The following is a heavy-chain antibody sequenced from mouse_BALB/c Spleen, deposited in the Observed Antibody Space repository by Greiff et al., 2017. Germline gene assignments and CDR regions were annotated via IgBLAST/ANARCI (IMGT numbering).Heavy chain of an antibody. CDR1: GFTFSSYA. J-gene: IGHJ3*01. CDR2: ISSGGST. D-gene: IGHD2-2*01. Sequence: DVKLVESGGGLVKPGGSLKLSCAASGFTFSSYAMSWVRQTPEKRLEWVASISSGGSTYYPDSVKGRFTISRDNARNILYLQMSSLRSEDTAMYYCARGRGYYGYDGFAYWGQGTLVTVSA. CDR3: ARGRGYYGYDGFAY. V-gene: IGHV5-6-5*01.